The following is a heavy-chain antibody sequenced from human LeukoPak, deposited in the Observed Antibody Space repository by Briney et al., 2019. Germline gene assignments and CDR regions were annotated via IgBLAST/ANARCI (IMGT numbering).Heavy chain of an antibody. J-gene: IGHJ4*02. Sequence: SETLSLTCAVYGGSFSGYYWSWIRQPPGKGLEWIGEINDSGSTNYNPSLKSRVTISEDTSKSQFSLKLSSVTAADTAVYYCARDLELRYWGQGTQVTISS. V-gene: IGHV4-34*01. CDR3: ARDLELRY. CDR1: GGSFSGYY. CDR2: INDSGST. D-gene: IGHD1-7*01.